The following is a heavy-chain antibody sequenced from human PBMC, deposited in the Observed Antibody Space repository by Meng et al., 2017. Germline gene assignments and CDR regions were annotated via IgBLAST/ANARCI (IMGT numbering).Heavy chain of an antibody. V-gene: IGHV3-23*01. CDR2: ISGSGGST. D-gene: IGHD3-22*01. J-gene: IGHJ4*02. Sequence: LSLTCAASGFTFSSYAMSWVRQAPGKGLEWVSAISGSGGSTYYADSVKGRFTISRDNSKNTLYLQMNSLRAEDTAVYYCASDYYDSSGYYQSLDYWGQGTLVTVSS. CDR3: ASDYYDSSGYYQSLDY. CDR1: GFTFSSYA.